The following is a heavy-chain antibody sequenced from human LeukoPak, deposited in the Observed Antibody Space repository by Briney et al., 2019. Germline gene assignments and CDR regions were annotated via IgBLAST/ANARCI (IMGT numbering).Heavy chain of an antibody. D-gene: IGHD1-1*01. J-gene: IGHJ4*02. CDR1: GYTFTGYY. V-gene: IGHV1-2*02. CDR2: INPNSGGT. Sequence: ASVKVSCKASGYTFTGYYMHWVRQAPGQGLEWMGWINPNSGGTNYARKFQGRLSLTRDMSTSTDYMELSSLRSEDTAVYYCARISDWNDASDYWGQGTLVTVSS. CDR3: ARISDWNDASDY.